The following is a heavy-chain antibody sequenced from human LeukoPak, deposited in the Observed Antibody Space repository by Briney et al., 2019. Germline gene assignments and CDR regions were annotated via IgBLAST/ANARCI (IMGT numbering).Heavy chain of an antibody. J-gene: IGHJ4*02. CDR2: ISGSGGST. CDR1: GFTFSSYA. Sequence: GGSLRLSCAASGFTFSSYAMSWVRRAPGKGLEWVSAISGSGGSTYYADSVKGRFTISRDNSKNTLYLQMNSLRAEDTAVYYSAKAGDIVVVPAASYFDYWGQGTLVTVSS. CDR3: AKAGDIVVVPAASYFDY. V-gene: IGHV3-23*01. D-gene: IGHD2-2*01.